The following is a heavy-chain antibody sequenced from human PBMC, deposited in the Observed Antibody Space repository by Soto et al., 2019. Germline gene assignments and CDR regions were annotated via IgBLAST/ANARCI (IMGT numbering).Heavy chain of an antibody. Sequence: PGGSLRLSCAASGFTFSSYAMSWVRQAPGKGLEWVSAISGSGGSTYYADSVKGRFTISRDNSKNTLYLQMNSLRAEDTAVYYCAKDHSGSYYGPYWYFDLWGRGTLVTVSS. CDR3: AKDHSGSYYGPYWYFDL. D-gene: IGHD1-26*01. J-gene: IGHJ2*01. CDR2: ISGSGGST. V-gene: IGHV3-23*01. CDR1: GFTFSSYA.